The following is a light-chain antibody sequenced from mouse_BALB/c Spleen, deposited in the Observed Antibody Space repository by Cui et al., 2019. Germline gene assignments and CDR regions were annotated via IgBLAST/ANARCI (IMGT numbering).Light chain of an antibody. V-gene: IGKV17-121*01. Sequence: TTMTQSPASLSLALGEKVTNRCITSTDIDDDMNWYQQKPGEPPKLLISEGNTLRPGVPSRFSSSGYGTDFVFTIENMLAEDVADYYCLQSDNLPYTFGGGTKLEIK. CDR3: LQSDNLPYT. CDR2: EGN. CDR1: TDIDDD. J-gene: IGKJ2*01.